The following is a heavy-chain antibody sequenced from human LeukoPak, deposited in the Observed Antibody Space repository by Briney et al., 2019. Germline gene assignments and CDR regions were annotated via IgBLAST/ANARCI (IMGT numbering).Heavy chain of an antibody. V-gene: IGHV4-59*01. Sequence: PSETLSLTCTVSGGSLSSYYWSWVRQPPGKGLEWVGYVYYSGRTNYNPSLKSRVAISIDTSKNPFSLTLSSVTAADTAMYYCARAAPSYYGSGSLGSYYYGMDVWGQGTTVAVSS. CDR2: VYYSGRT. CDR3: ARAAPSYYGSGSLGSYYYGMDV. CDR1: GGSLSSYY. J-gene: IGHJ6*02. D-gene: IGHD3-10*01.